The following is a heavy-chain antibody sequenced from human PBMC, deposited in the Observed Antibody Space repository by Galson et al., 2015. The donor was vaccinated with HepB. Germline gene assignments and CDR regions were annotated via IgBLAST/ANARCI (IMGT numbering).Heavy chain of an antibody. CDR2: IIPIFGTA. CDR3: ARLGEEYSSSGVDY. Sequence: SVKVSCKASGGTFSSYAISWVRPAPGQGLEWMGGIIPIFGTANYAQKFQGRVTITADESTSTAYMELSSLRSEDTAVYYCARLGEEYSSSGVDYWGQGTLVTVSS. V-gene: IGHV1-69*13. D-gene: IGHD6-6*01. J-gene: IGHJ4*02. CDR1: GGTFSSYA.